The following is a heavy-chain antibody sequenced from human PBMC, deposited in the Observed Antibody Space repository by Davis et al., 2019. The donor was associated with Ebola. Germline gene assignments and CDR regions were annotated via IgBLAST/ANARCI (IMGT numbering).Heavy chain of an antibody. CDR1: GYTFTSYG. V-gene: IGHV1-18*04. CDR2: ISAYNGNT. J-gene: IGHJ6*02. D-gene: IGHD3-10*01. CDR3: ARDPAIRSRVVRYYGMDV. Sequence: AASVKVSCKASGYTFTSYGISWLRQAPGQGLEWMGWISAYNGNTNYAQKLQGRVTMTTDTSTSTAYMELRSLRSDDTAVYYCARDPAIRSRVVRYYGMDVWGQGTTVTVSS.